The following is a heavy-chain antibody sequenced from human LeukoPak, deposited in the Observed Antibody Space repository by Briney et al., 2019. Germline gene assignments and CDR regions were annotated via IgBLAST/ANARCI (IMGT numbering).Heavy chain of an antibody. CDR3: ARGARIQLWSMGYYYYYMDV. Sequence: PSETLSLTCAVYGGSFSGYYWSWLRQPPGKGLEWIGEINHSGSTNYNPSLKSRVTISVDTSKNQFSLKLSSVTAADTAVYYCARGARIQLWSMGYYYYYMDVWGKGTTVTVSS. D-gene: IGHD5-18*01. CDR2: INHSGST. CDR1: GGSFSGYY. J-gene: IGHJ6*03. V-gene: IGHV4-34*01.